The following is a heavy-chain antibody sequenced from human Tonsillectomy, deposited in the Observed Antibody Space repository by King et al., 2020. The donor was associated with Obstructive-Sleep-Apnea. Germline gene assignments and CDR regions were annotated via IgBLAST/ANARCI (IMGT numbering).Heavy chain of an antibody. V-gene: IGHV4-39*01. D-gene: IGHD3-9*01. CDR1: GGSISSSSYY. Sequence: VQLQESGPGLVKPSETLSLTCTVSGGSISSSSYYWGWIRQPPGKGLEWIGSIYYSGSTYYNPSLKSRVTISVDTSKNQFSLKLSSVTAADTAVYYCARSIVRYFDWLPSPDFDYWGQGTLVTVSS. CDR2: IYYSGST. CDR3: ARSIVRYFDWLPSPDFDY. J-gene: IGHJ4*02.